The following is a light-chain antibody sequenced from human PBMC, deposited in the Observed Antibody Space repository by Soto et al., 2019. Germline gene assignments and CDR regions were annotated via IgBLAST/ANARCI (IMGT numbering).Light chain of an antibody. V-gene: IGKV3-15*01. J-gene: IGKJ1*01. CDR1: QSVSNN. CDR3: QQSHNAGST. Sequence: IVMTQSPATLSVFTGGRASLSCRASQSVSNNLAWYQKKPGQAPRLLIYGASTRAAGISVRFSGSGSGTEFTLIISSLQSDDSAVYYCQQSHNAGSTFGQGTKVEI. CDR2: GAS.